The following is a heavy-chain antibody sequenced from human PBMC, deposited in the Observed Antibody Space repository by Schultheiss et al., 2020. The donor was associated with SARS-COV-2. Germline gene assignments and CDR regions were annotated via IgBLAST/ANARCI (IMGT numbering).Heavy chain of an antibody. J-gene: IGHJ3*02. CDR3: AKDRNYYDSSGHGGGRATFAFDI. D-gene: IGHD3-22*01. CDR2: ISYDGSNK. CDR1: GFTFSSYA. Sequence: GGSLRLSCAASGFTFSSYAMHWVRQAPGKGLEWVAVISYDGSNKYYADSVKGRFTISRDNSKNTLYLQMNSLRAEDTAVYYCAKDRNYYDSSGHGGGRATFAFDIWGQGTMVTVSS. V-gene: IGHV3-30*01.